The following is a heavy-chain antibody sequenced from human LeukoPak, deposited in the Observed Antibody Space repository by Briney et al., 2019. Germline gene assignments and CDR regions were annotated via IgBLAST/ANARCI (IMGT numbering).Heavy chain of an antibody. J-gene: IGHJ3*01. V-gene: IGHV3-23*01. CDR2: MGDRAVGT. D-gene: IGHD3-22*01. CDR1: GFTFSNYA. CDR3: AKAVTMILVVSAFDL. Sequence: GGSLRLSCAASGFTFSNYAMSCVRQAPGKGLEWVSTMGDRAVGTYYADSVKGRFTISRDNSENTLHLEMNSLRDEDTAVYFCAKAVTMILVVSAFDLWGQGTMVTVSS.